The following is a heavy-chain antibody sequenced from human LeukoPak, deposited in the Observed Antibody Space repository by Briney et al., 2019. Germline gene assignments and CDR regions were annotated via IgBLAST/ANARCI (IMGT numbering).Heavy chain of an antibody. V-gene: IGHV4-34*01. CDR1: GGSFSGYY. Sequence: SETLSLTCAVYGGSFSGYYWSWIRQPPGKGLEWIGEINHSGSTNYNPSLKSRVTISVDTSKNQFSLKLSFVTAADTAVYYCARGVIRRALGYWGQGTLVTVSS. CDR2: INHSGST. D-gene: IGHD1-14*01. CDR3: ARGVIRRALGY. J-gene: IGHJ4*02.